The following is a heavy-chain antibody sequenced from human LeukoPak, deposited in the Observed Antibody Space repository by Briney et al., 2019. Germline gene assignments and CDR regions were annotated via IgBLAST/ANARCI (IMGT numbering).Heavy chain of an antibody. J-gene: IGHJ5*02. CDR3: ATVNYGDYWFDP. D-gene: IGHD4-17*01. Sequence: ASVKVSCKVSGYTLTELSMHWVRQAPGKGLEWMGGFDPEDGETIYAQKFQGRVTMTEDTSTDTAYMKLSSLRSEDTAVYYCATVNYGDYWFDPWGQGTLVTVSS. CDR2: FDPEDGET. CDR1: GYTLTELS. V-gene: IGHV1-24*01.